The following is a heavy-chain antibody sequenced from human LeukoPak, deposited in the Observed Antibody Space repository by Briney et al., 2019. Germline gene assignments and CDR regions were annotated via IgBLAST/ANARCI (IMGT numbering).Heavy chain of an antibody. J-gene: IGHJ3*02. V-gene: IGHV4-30-4*01. CDR1: GGSISGGDYY. CDR3: ARDYSSSWYIRVFDI. Sequence: SETLSLSCAVSGGSISGGDYYWGWIRQPPGKGLEWIVCIYYSGSTYYNPSLRSRVTISVDTSNNQFSLKLSSVTAADTVVYYCARDYSSSWYIRVFDIWGQGTMVTVYS. CDR2: IYYSGST. D-gene: IGHD6-13*01.